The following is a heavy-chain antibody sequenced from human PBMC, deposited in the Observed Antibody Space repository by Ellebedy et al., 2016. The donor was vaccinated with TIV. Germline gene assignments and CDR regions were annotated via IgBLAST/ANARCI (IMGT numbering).Heavy chain of an antibody. CDR3: ARVSHLAEGAFDI. Sequence: GGSLRLSCAASGFTVSSNYMSWVRQAPGQGLEWMGWISAYNGNTNYAQKLQGRVTMTTDTSTSTAYMELRSLRSDDTAVYYCARVSHLAEGAFDIWGQGTMVTVSS. J-gene: IGHJ3*02. CDR2: ISAYNGNT. CDR1: GFTVSSNY. V-gene: IGHV1-18*04.